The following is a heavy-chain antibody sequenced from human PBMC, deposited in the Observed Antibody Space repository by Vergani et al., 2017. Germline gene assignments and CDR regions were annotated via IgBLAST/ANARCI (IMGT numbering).Heavy chain of an antibody. CDR3: AGEGKDDYDILTGYYYHFDY. V-gene: IGHV3-21*01. Sequence: EVQLVESGGGLVKPGGSLRLSCAASGFTFSSYSMNWVRQAPGKGLEWVSSISSSSSYIYYADSVKGRFTISRDNAKNSLYLQMNSLRAEDTAVYYCAGEGKDDYDILTGYYYHFDYWGQGTLVTVSS. D-gene: IGHD3-9*01. CDR1: GFTFSSYS. CDR2: ISSSSSYI. J-gene: IGHJ4*02.